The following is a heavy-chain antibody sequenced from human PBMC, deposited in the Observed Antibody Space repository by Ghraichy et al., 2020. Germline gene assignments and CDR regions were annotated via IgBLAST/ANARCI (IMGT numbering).Heavy chain of an antibody. Sequence: TLSLTCTVSGGSISSYYWSWIRQPPGKGLEWIGYIYYSGSTNYNPSLKSRVTISVDTSKNQFSLKLSSVTAADTAVYYCARVKTEYSSSPRFDPWGQGTLVTVSS. CDR1: GGSISSYY. V-gene: IGHV4-59*01. CDR3: ARVKTEYSSSPRFDP. CDR2: IYYSGST. D-gene: IGHD6-13*01. J-gene: IGHJ5*02.